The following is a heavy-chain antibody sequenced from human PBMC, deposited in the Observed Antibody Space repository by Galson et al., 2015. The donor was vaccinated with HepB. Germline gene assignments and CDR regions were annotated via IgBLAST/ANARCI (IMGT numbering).Heavy chain of an antibody. CDR2: TLYDGSNK. J-gene: IGHJ4*02. D-gene: IGHD3-22*01. V-gene: IGHV3-30*09. Sequence: SLRLSCAASGFTFSNYAMHWVRQAPGKGLEWVAFTLYDGSNKYYADSLKGRFGISRDNSKSTLYLQMNSLRAEDTALYYCARGLSTFDSRGYRNDYWGQGTLVTVSS. CDR3: ARGLSTFDSRGYRNDY. CDR1: GFTFSNYA.